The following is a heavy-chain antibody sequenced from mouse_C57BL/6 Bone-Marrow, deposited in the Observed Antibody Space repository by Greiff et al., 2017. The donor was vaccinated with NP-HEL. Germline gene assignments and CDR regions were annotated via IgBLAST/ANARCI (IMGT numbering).Heavy chain of an antibody. V-gene: IGHV14-2*01. D-gene: IGHD1-1*01. CDR3: ALEPLTTVVGYYFDY. CDR2: FDPEDGEP. Sequence: VQLQQSGAELVQPGASVKLSCTASGFNIKDYYMHWVKQRPEQGLEWIGRFDPEDGEPKYAPKFQGKATITAEPSSNTAYLQLSSLTSEDTAVYYCALEPLTTVVGYYFDYWGQGTTLTVSS. J-gene: IGHJ2*01. CDR1: GFNIKDYY.